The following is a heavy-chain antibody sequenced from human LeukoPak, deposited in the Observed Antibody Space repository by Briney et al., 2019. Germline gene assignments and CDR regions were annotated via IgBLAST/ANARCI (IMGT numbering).Heavy chain of an antibody. V-gene: IGHV4-30-4*08. Sequence: PSETLSLTCTVSGGSISSGGYYWSWIRQPPGKGLEWIGYIYYSGSTYYNPSLKSRVTISVDTSKNQFSLKLSSVTAADAAVYYCARVRRITMVRGPFGPWGQGTLVTVSS. CDR2: IYYSGST. CDR3: ARVRRITMVRGPFGP. D-gene: IGHD3-10*01. J-gene: IGHJ5*02. CDR1: GGSISSGGYY.